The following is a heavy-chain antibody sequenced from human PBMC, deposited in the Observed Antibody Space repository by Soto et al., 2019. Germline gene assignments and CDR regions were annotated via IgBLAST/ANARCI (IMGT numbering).Heavy chain of an antibody. CDR3: AREDSIIIPAVSDF. V-gene: IGHV3-21*01. CDR2: ISKSDYT. CDR1: GYTFRSYG. D-gene: IGHD2-2*01. Sequence: GASVKVSCKASGYTFRSYGINCVRQAPGKGLEWVSSISKSDYTYYSDSVKGRFAISRDNAKSSVSLQMNTLRVEDTAVCYRAREDSIIIPAVSDFWDQGTLVTVSS. J-gene: IGHJ4*02.